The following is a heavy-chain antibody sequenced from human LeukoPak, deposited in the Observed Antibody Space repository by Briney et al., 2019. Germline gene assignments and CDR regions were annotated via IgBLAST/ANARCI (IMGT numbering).Heavy chain of an antibody. CDR2: ISYDGSNK. V-gene: IGHV3-30*04. J-gene: IGHJ3*02. CDR3: AKDSGGSSPIDAFDI. D-gene: IGHD6-6*01. CDR1: GFTFSSYA. Sequence: PGRSLRLSCAASGFTFSSYAMHWVRQAPGKGLEWVAVISYDGSNKYYADSVKGRFTISRDNSKNTLYLQMNSLRAEDTALYYCAKDSGGSSPIDAFDIWGQGTMVTVSS.